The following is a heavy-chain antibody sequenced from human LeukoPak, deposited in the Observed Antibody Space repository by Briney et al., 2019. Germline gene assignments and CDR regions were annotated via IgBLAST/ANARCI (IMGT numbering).Heavy chain of an antibody. Sequence: ASVKVSCKVSGYTLTELSMHWVRQVPGKGLEWMGGFDPEDGETIYAQKFQGRVTMTEDTSTDTAYMELSSLRSEDTAVYYCATLGATSRFDAFDIWGQGTMVTVSS. CDR2: FDPEDGET. CDR1: GYTLTELS. D-gene: IGHD1-26*01. V-gene: IGHV1-24*01. CDR3: ATLGATSRFDAFDI. J-gene: IGHJ3*02.